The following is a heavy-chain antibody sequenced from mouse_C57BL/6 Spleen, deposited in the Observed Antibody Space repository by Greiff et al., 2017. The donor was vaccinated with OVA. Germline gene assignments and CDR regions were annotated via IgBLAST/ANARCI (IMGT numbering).Heavy chain of an antibody. CDR3: ARVAGLPYYFDY. D-gene: IGHD3-1*01. CDR1: GFTFSSYA. Sequence: EVNVVESGGGLVKPGGSLKLSCAASGFTFSSYAMSWVRQTPEKRLEWVATISDGGSYTYYPDNVKGRFTISRDNAKNNLYLQMSHLKSEDTAMYYCARVAGLPYYFDYWGQGTTLTVSS. V-gene: IGHV5-4*03. CDR2: ISDGGSYT. J-gene: IGHJ2*01.